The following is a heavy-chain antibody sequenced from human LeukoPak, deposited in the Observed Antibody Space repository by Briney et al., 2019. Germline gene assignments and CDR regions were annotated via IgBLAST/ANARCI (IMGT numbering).Heavy chain of an antibody. CDR1: GFTFSSYS. J-gene: IGHJ4*02. CDR3: AKGRGYYDSSILDY. Sequence: GGSLRLSCAASGFTFSSYSMSWVRQAPGKGLEWVSAISGSGGSTYYADSVKGRFTISRDNSKNTLYLQMNSLRAEDTAVYYCAKGRGYYDSSILDYWGQGTLVTVS. CDR2: ISGSGGST. V-gene: IGHV3-23*01. D-gene: IGHD3-22*01.